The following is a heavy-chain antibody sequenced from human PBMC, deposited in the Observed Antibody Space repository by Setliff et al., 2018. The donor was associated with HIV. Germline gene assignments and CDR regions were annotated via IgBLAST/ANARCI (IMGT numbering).Heavy chain of an antibody. D-gene: IGHD1-1*01. V-gene: IGHV4-4*09. CDR2: ISTFRGT. J-gene: IGHJ4*02. CDR1: GGSISNYY. Sequence: SETLSLTCNVSGGSISNYYWTWMRQPPGKGLEWIGDISTFRGTNYSPSLQSRVTISMDTSKNQFSLNLNSVTAADAAVYFCARAREGWKPFAFDYWGQGTLVTVSS. CDR3: ARAREGWKPFAFDY.